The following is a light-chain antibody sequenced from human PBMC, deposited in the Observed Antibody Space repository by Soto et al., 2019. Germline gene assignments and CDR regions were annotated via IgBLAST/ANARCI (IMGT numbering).Light chain of an antibody. J-gene: IGKJ4*01. CDR2: DAS. Sequence: DIQMTQSASSLSASVEEIVTITCQASQDISNCLNWYQQKPGKAPKLLIYDASKLETGVPSRFSGSGSATDFTLTISSLQAEDIARYYCQQCDQLPLTFGGGTKVDI. V-gene: IGKV1-33*01. CDR1: QDISNC. CDR3: QQCDQLPLT.